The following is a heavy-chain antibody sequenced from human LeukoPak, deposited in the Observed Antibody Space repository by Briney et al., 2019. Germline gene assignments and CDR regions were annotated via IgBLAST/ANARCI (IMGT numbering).Heavy chain of an antibody. CDR3: ARGRYCSGGSCYYYYYYMDV. Sequence: SETLSLTCAVYGGSFSGYYWSWIRQPPGKGLEWIGEINHSGSTNYNPSLKSRVTISVDTSKNQFSLKLSSVTAADTAVYYCARGRYCSGGSCYYYYYYMDVWGKGTRSPSP. J-gene: IGHJ6*03. CDR2: INHSGST. D-gene: IGHD2-15*01. V-gene: IGHV4-34*01. CDR1: GGSFSGYY.